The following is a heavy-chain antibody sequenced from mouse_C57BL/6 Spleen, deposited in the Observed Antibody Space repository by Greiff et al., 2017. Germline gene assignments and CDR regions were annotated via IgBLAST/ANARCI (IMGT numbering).Heavy chain of an antibody. J-gene: IGHJ1*03. CDR1: GFTFTDYY. CDR2: VYPYNGGT. Sequence: VKPGPSVKISCKASGFTFTDYYMHWVKQSHGKSLEWIGLVYPYNGGTSYNQKFKGKATLTVDTSSSTAYMELNSLTSEDSAVYYCARPPTTVVARAYWYFDVWGTGTTVTVSS. D-gene: IGHD1-1*01. CDR3: ARPPTTVVARAYWYFDV. V-gene: IGHV1-36*01.